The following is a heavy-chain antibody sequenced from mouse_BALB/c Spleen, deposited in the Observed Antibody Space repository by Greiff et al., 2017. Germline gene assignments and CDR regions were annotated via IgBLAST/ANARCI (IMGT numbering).Heavy chain of an antibody. Sequence: LQQPGSELVRPGASVKLSCKASGYTFTSYWMHWVKQRHGQGLEWIGNIYPGSGSTNYDEKFKSKGTLTVDTSSSTAYMHLSSLTSEDSAVYYCTRGNRYAMDYWGQGTSVTVSS. CDR2: IYPGSGST. D-gene: IGHD2-1*01. CDR1: GYTFTSYW. CDR3: TRGNRYAMDY. J-gene: IGHJ4*01. V-gene: IGHV1S22*01.